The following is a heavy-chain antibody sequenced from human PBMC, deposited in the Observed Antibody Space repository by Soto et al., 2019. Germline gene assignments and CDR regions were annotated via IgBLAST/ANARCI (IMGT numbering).Heavy chain of an antibody. CDR3: ARDPRFYYDSSGYNDY. CDR2: IKQDGREK. D-gene: IGHD3-22*01. J-gene: IGHJ4*02. V-gene: IGHV3-7*03. CDR1: GFTINNAW. Sequence: GGSLRLSCAASGFTINNAWMSWVRQAPGKGLEWVANIKQDGREKYYVDSVKGRFTISRDNAKNSLYLQMNSLRAEDTAVYYCARDPRFYYDSSGYNDYWGQGTLVTVSS.